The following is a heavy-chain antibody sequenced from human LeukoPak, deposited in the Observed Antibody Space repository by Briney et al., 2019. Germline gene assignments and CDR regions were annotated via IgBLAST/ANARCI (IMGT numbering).Heavy chain of an antibody. CDR3: ARDRSVTYDAVDI. J-gene: IGHJ3*02. CDR1: GYSISSGYY. Sequence: SETLSLTCTVSGYSISSGYYWGCFRQPPGEGLEWIGSIYHSGSTYYNPSLKSRVTMSVDTSKNEFSLKLSSVTAADTAVYYCARDRSVTYDAVDIWGQGTMVTASS. CDR2: IYHSGST. D-gene: IGHD4-17*01. V-gene: IGHV4-38-2*02.